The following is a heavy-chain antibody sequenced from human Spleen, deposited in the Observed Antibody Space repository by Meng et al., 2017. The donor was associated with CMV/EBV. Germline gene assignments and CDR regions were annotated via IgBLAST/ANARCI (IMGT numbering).Heavy chain of an antibody. V-gene: IGHV3-23*03. J-gene: IGHJ3*02. Sequence: GESLKISCAASGFTFSGYAMSWVRQAPGKGLEWVSIIYGASSTHYADFVEGRFTISRDNSKDMLYLQMNSLRADDTAVYYCAKPVYQLLSRDAFDMWGQGTMVTVSS. CDR3: AKPVYQLLSRDAFDM. CDR1: GFTFSGYA. D-gene: IGHD2-2*01. CDR2: IYGASST.